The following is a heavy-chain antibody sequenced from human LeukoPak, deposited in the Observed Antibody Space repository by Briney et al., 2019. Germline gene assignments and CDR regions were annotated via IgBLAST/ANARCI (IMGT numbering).Heavy chain of an antibody. CDR3: ARVGIKRHYYDSSGYYFDY. V-gene: IGHV1-2*02. CDR1: GYTFTGYY. Sequence: GASVKVSCKASGYTFTGYYMHWVRQAPGQGLEWMGWINPNSGGTNYAQKFQGRVTMTRDTSISTDYMELSRLRSDDTAAYYCARVGIKRHYYDSSGYYFDYWGQGTLVTVSS. D-gene: IGHD3-22*01. J-gene: IGHJ4*02. CDR2: INPNSGGT.